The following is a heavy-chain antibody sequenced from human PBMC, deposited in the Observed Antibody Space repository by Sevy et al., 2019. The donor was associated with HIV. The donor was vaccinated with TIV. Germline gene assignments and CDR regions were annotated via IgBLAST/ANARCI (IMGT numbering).Heavy chain of an antibody. J-gene: IGHJ6*02. V-gene: IGHV3-73*01. CDR1: GFTFSGSA. D-gene: IGHD4-17*01. CDR3: TSLDYGGNSFGGMDV. Sequence: GGSLRLSCAASGFTFSGSAMHWVRQASGKGLEWVGRIRSKANSYATAYAASVKGRFTISRDDSKNTAYLQMNSLKTEDTAVYYCTSLDYGGNSFGGMDVWGQGTTVTVSS. CDR2: IRSKANSYAT.